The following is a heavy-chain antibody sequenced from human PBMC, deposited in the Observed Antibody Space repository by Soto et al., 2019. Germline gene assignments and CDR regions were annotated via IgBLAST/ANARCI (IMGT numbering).Heavy chain of an antibody. Sequence: SETLSLTCAVYGRSFSGYYWSWIRQPPGKGLEWIGEINHSGSTNYNPSHKSRVTISVDTSKNQFSLKLSSVTAADTAVYYCARGKETNSYYYYRMDVWGQGTTVT. CDR1: GRSFSGYY. J-gene: IGHJ6*02. CDR3: ARGKETNSYYYYRMDV. D-gene: IGHD7-27*01. CDR2: INHSGST. V-gene: IGHV4-34*01.